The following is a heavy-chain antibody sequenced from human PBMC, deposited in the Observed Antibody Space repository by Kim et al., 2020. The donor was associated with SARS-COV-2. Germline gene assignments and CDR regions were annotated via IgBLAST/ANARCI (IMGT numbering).Heavy chain of an antibody. J-gene: IGHJ4*02. V-gene: IGHV1-2*02. CDR1: GYTFADYY. CDR2: INPNTGGI. D-gene: IGHD1-1*01. Sequence: ASVKVSCQASGYTFADYYIHWVRHAPGQGPEWMGWINPNTGGITYSPEFQGRVTLTRDRYISTAYMELRSLKSDDSAVYYCVRGIQRSNWNDFGYWGQGTLVSVSS. CDR3: VRGIQRSNWNDFGY.